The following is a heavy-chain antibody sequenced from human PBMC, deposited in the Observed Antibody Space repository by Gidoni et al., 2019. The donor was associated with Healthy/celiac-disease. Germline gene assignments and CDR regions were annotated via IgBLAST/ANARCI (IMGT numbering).Heavy chain of an antibody. CDR2: ISSSGSTI. CDR3: ARDRMQVVTVPLRPSEINDY. J-gene: IGHJ4*02. V-gene: IGHV3-21*01. Sequence: SMNWVRQAPGKGLEWVSSISSSGSTIYYADSVKGRFTISRDNAKNSLYLQMNSLRAEDTAVYYCARDRMQVVTVPLRPSEINDYWGQGTLVTVSS. D-gene: IGHD2-21*02. CDR1: S.